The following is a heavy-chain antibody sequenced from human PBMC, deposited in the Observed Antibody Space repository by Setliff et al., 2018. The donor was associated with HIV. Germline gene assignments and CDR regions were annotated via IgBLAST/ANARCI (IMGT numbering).Heavy chain of an antibody. CDR3: ARDRASSGYYARFDH. CDR2: VKNDGTST. CDR1: GFTFSDYW. Sequence: GGSLRLSCAASGFTFSDYWMHWVRQAPGKGLVWVSRVKNDGTSTDYADSVRGRFTISRDNAKNTLYLQMNSLRAEDTAIYYCARDRASSGYYARFDHWGQGTLVTVSS. D-gene: IGHD3-22*01. J-gene: IGHJ4*02. V-gene: IGHV3-74*01.